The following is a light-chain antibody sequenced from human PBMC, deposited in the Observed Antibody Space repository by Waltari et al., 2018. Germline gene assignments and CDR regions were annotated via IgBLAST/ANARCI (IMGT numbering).Light chain of an antibody. J-gene: IGLJ3*02. V-gene: IGLV2-14*03. CDR1: SSDVGGYHF. Sequence: QSALTQPASVSASPGQSITISCTGTSSDVGGYHFVSWYQQPPGKAPKLMIYDVNNRPSGVSNRFSGSKSGNTASLTISGLQAEDEADYYCSSYRSSSMVFGGGTKVTVL. CDR2: DVN. CDR3: SSYRSSSMV.